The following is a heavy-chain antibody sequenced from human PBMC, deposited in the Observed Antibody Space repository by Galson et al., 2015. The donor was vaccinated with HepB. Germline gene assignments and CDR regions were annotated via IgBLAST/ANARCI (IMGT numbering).Heavy chain of an antibody. D-gene: IGHD7-27*01. CDR2: IYGGGK. Sequence: SLRLSCAASGFSFSSNYMNWVRQAPGKGLAWVSVIYGGGKFYTDSLKGRFTPPPDDSKNTLYLQMSSLRAEDTAIYYCAQLGTGYWGQGTLVTVSS. CDR1: GFSFSSNY. CDR3: AQLGTGY. V-gene: IGHV3-53*01. J-gene: IGHJ4*02.